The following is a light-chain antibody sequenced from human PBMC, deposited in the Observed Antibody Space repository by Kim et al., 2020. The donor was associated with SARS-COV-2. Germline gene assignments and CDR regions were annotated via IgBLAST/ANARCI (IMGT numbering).Light chain of an antibody. V-gene: IGKV3-20*01. CDR3: QQYGSSPPFT. Sequence: PGESAPPSCRASQSVSGSYLAWYQQKPGQAPRLLIYGTSSRATGIPDRFSGSGSGTDFTLTISRLEPEDFAVYYCQQYGSSPPFTFGPGTKVDIK. CDR1: QSVSGSY. CDR2: GTS. J-gene: IGKJ3*01.